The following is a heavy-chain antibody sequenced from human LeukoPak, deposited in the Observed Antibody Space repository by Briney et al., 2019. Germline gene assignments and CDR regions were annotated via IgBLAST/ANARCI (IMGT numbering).Heavy chain of an antibody. V-gene: IGHV1-18*01. D-gene: IGHD4-11*01. J-gene: IGHJ4*02. CDR2: ISTYNGNT. Sequence: ASVKVSCKASGYTFTSYGISWVRQAPGQGLEWMGWISTYNGNTNYAQKLQGRVTMTTDTSTTTAYMELRSLTSDDAAVYYCARDPTTQTFDYWGQGTLVTVSS. CDR1: GYTFTSYG. CDR3: ARDPTTQTFDY.